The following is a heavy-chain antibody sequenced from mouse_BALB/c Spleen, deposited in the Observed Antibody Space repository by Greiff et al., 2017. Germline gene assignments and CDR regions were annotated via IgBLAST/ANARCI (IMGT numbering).Heavy chain of an antibody. V-gene: IGHV5-6*01. J-gene: IGHJ4*01. D-gene: IGHD2-4*01. Sequence: EVQLVESGGDLVKPGGSLKLSCAASGFTFSSYGMSWVRQTPDKRLEWVATISSGGSYTYYPDIVKGRFTISRDNAKNTLYLQMSSLKSEDTAMYYCARHPLIYYDSMDYWGQGTSVTVSS. CDR3: ARHPLIYYDSMDY. CDR2: ISSGGSYT. CDR1: GFTFSSYG.